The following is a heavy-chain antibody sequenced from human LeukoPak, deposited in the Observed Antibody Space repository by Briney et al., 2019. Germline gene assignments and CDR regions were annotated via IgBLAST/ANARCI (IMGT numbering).Heavy chain of an antibody. D-gene: IGHD4-23*01. CDR2: INPSGGST. Sequence: ASVKVSCKASGYTFTSYCMHWVRQAPGQGLEWMGIINPSGGSTSYAQKFQGRVTITADESTSTAYMELSSLRSEDTAVYYCARGSLTTVAHYFDYWGQGTLVTVSS. V-gene: IGHV1-46*01. CDR3: ARGSLTTVAHYFDY. J-gene: IGHJ4*02. CDR1: GYTFTSYC.